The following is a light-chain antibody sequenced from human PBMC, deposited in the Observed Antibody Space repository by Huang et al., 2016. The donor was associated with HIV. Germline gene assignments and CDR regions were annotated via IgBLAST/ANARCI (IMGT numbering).Light chain of an antibody. CDR2: GAA. V-gene: IGKV3-15*01. CDR1: QSVGSN. CDR3: QQYNAWPLT. J-gene: IGKJ4*01. Sequence: EIVMTQSPATQSVSPGERATLSCRAGQSVGSNLAWYQQKPGQAPRLLISGAATRAAGIPARFSGSGSGTELVLTISNLQSEDFAIYYCQQYNAWPLTFGGGTKV.